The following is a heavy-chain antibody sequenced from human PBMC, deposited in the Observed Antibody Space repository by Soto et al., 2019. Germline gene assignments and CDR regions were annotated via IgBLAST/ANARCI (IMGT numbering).Heavy chain of an antibody. J-gene: IGHJ6*02. V-gene: IGHV4-34*01. CDR3: ARGKLWFGEHYYYGMDV. CDR2: INHSGST. Sequence: PSETLSLTCAVYGGSFSGYYWSWIRQPPGKGLEWIGEINHSGSTNYNPSLKSRVTISVDTSKNQFSLKLSSVTAADTAVYYCARGKLWFGEHYYYGMDVWGQGTTVT. D-gene: IGHD3-10*01. CDR1: GGSFSGYY.